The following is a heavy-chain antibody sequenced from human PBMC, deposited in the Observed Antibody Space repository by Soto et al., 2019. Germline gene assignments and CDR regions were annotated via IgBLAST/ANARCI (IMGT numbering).Heavy chain of an antibody. CDR1: GLTFSSYS. CDR3: ARVSPDSSGSSSPFDY. D-gene: IGHD6-19*01. V-gene: IGHV3-48*01. Sequence: PGGSLRLSCAASGLTFSSYSMNWVRQAPGKGLEWVSYISSSGSTIYYADSVKGRFTISRDNAKNSLYLQMNSLRAEDTAVYYCARVSPDSSGSSSPFDYWGQGTLVTVSS. CDR2: ISSSGSTI. J-gene: IGHJ4*02.